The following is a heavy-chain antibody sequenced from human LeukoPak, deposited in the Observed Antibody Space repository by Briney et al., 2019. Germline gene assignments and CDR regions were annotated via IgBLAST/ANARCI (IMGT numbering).Heavy chain of an antibody. J-gene: IGHJ4*02. V-gene: IGHV4-34*01. CDR3: AKDEYSSGRLRGGSLYDY. Sequence: SETLSLTCAVYGGSFSGYYWSWLRQPPGKGLEWIGEINHSGSTNYKPSLKSRVTISIDTPKNQFSLKLSSVTAADTAVYYCAKDEYSSGRLRGGSLYDYWGQGTLVTVSS. CDR1: GGSFSGYY. D-gene: IGHD6-19*01. CDR2: INHSGST.